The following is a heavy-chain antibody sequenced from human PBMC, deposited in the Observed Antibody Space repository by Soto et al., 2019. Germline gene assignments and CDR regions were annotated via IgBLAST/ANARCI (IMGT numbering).Heavy chain of an antibody. CDR2: IYYSGST. J-gene: IGHJ3*02. CDR1: GGSISSGGYY. D-gene: IGHD4-17*01. Sequence: QVQLQESGPGLVKPSQTLSLTCTVSGGSISSGGYYWSWIRQHPGKGLEWIGYIYYSGSTYYNPSLKSRVTISVHTSKNQFSLKLSSVTAADTAVYYCAIGYGDQREGQDAFDIWGQGTMVTVSS. CDR3: AIGYGDQREGQDAFDI. V-gene: IGHV4-31*03.